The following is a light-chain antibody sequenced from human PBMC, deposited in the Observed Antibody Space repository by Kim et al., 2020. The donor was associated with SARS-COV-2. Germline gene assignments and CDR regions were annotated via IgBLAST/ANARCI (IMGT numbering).Light chain of an antibody. CDR2: GAS. CDR1: QPISNY. Sequence: DIQMTQFPSSLSASQGDRVTITCRASQPISNYLNWYQQKQGKAPKLLLFGASSLQGGVPSRFSGSGSGTDFTLTINSLQREDFATYYCQENYSSELTFGGGTKVEIK. V-gene: IGKV1-39*01. CDR3: QENYSSELT. J-gene: IGKJ4*01.